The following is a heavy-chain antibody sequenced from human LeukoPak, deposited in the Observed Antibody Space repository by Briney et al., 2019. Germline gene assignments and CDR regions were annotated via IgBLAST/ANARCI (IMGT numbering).Heavy chain of an antibody. V-gene: IGHV3-15*04. CDR2: IESKTDGGTT. J-gene: IGHJ4*02. CDR1: GFAFSSYG. CDR3: TTYGSGRKFDY. D-gene: IGHD3-10*01. Sequence: PGGSLRLSCAASGFAFSSYGMHWVRQIPGKGLEWVGRIESKTDGGTTDYAAPVKGRFTISRDDSTNTLYLQMNSLKSEDTAVYYCTTYGSGRKFDYWGQGILVTVSS.